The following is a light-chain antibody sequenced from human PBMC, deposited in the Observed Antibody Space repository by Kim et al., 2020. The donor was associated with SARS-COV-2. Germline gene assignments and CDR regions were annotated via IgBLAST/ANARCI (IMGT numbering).Light chain of an antibody. CDR2: GEN. J-gene: IGLJ2*01. CDR1: SLRAYS. Sequence: ALGRTVRITCQGDSLRAYSASWYQQKPGQAPVLVIYGENNRPSGIPDRFSGSTLGNTASLTITGAQAEDEADYYCNSRDNSGKHLRFGGGTKLTVL. CDR3: NSRDNSGKHLR. V-gene: IGLV3-19*01.